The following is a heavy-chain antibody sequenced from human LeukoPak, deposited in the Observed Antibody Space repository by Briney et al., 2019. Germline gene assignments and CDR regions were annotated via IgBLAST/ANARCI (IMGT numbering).Heavy chain of an antibody. CDR1: GFTFSNAW. CDR3: TTSWMVRGVIVHFDY. Sequence: GGSLRLSCAASGFTFSNAWMSWVRQAPGKGLEWVGRIKRKTDGGTTDYAAPVKGRFTISRDDSKNTLYLQMNSLKTEDTAVYYCTTSWMVRGVIVHFDYWGQGTLVTVSS. CDR2: IKRKTDGGTT. J-gene: IGHJ4*02. V-gene: IGHV3-15*01. D-gene: IGHD3-10*01.